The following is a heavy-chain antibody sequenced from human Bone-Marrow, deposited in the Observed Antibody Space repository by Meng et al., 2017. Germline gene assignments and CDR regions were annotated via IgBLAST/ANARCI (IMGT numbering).Heavy chain of an antibody. CDR2: ISYDGSNK. Sequence: GESLKISCAASGFTFSSYAMHWVRQAPGKGLEWVAVISYDGSNKYYADSVKGRFTISRDNSKNTLYLQMNSLRAEDTAVYYCARKPATELSAGYYGFDYWGQGTLVTVSS. V-gene: IGHV3-30*07. J-gene: IGHJ4*02. CDR3: ARKPATELSAGYYGFDY. CDR1: GFTFSSYA. D-gene: IGHD3-10*01.